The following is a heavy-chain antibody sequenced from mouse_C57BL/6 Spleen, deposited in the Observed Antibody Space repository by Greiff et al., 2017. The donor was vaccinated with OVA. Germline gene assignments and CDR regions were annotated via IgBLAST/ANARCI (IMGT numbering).Heavy chain of an antibody. Sequence: VQLQQPGAELVKPGASVKMSCKASGYTFTSYWITWVKQRPGQGLEWIGDIYPGSGRTNYNEKFKGKATLTVDTSYSTAYMQLSSLTSEDSAVYYCARGGLRSFAYWGQGTLVTVSA. D-gene: IGHD2-4*01. CDR2: IYPGSGRT. CDR1: GYTFTSYW. CDR3: ARGGLRSFAY. J-gene: IGHJ3*01. V-gene: IGHV1-55*01.